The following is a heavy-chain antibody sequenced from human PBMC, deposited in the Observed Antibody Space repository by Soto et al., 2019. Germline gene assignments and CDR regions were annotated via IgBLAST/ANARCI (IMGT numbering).Heavy chain of an antibody. J-gene: IGHJ4*02. Sequence: GGSLRLSCAASGFTFSSYWMHWVRQAPGKGLVWVSRINSDGSTIYYADSVKGRFTISRDNAKNSLYLQMNSLRDEDTAVYYCARGFHDYGSFWGQGTLVTVSS. CDR2: INSDGSTI. CDR1: GFTFSSYW. V-gene: IGHV3-74*01. CDR3: ARGFHDYGSF. D-gene: IGHD4-17*01.